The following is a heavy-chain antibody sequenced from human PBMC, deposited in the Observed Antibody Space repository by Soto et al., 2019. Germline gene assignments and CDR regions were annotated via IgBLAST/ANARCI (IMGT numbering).Heavy chain of an antibody. J-gene: IGHJ4*02. CDR3: ATDRYLESRY. V-gene: IGHV3-15*07. Sequence: GGSLRLSCTASDFTISNAWMNWVRQAPGKGLEWVGRIKSEIDGGATDYAAPVKGRFSISRDDSKNTLYLQMNSLRTEDTAVYYCATDRYLESRYWGRGTLVTVSS. CDR2: IKSEIDGGAT. CDR1: DFTISNAW. D-gene: IGHD1-1*01.